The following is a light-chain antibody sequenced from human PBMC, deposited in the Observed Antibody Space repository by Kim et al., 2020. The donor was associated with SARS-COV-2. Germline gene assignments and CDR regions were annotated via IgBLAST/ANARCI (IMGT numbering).Light chain of an antibody. V-gene: IGLV2-14*01. CDR3: ISYTSSSTLAYV. Sequence: QSALTQPASMSGSPGQSITISCTGTSSDVGGYNYVSWYQQSPGKAPKLIIYDVNNRPSGVSNRFSGSKSGNTASLTISGLQAEDESDYYCISYTSSSTLAYVFGTGTKVTVL. CDR2: DVN. J-gene: IGLJ1*01. CDR1: SSDVGGYNY.